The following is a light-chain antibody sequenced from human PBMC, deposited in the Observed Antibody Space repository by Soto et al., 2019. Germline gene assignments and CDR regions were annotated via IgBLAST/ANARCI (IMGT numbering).Light chain of an antibody. V-gene: IGKV3-11*01. CDR1: QSVSSY. J-gene: IGKJ2*01. CDR2: DAS. Sequence: EIVLTQSPATLSLSPGDRATLSCRASQSVSSYLAWYQQKPGQAPRLLIYDASNRATGIPARFSGSGSGTDFPLTISSLEPEDFAIYYCQQRSNWPPKYTFGQGTKLEIK. CDR3: QQRSNWPPKYT.